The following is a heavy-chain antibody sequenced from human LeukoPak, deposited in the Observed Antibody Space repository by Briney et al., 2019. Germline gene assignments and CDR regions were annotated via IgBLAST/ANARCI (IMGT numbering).Heavy chain of an antibody. CDR3: ATDYYYDSSGSYYTIDY. V-gene: IGHV1-24*01. CDR1: GYTLTELS. Sequence: ASVKVSCKVSGYTLTELSMHWVRQAPGKGLEWMGGFDPEDGETFYAQKFQGRVTMTEDTSTDTAYMELSSLRSEDTAVYYCATDYYYDSSGSYYTIDYWGQGTLVTVSS. CDR2: FDPEDGET. J-gene: IGHJ4*02. D-gene: IGHD3-22*01.